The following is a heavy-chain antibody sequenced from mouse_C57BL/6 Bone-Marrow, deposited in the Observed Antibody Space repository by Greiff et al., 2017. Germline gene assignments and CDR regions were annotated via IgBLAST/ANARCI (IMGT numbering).Heavy chain of an antibody. Sequence: VQLQQSGAELVRPGASVKLFCTASGLNIKDDYMHWVKQRPEQGLEWIGWIVPENGDTEYASKFQGKATITADTTSNTAYLQISSLTSEDTAVYYCTTWGYDWYFDVWGTGTTVTVSS. V-gene: IGHV14-4*01. CDR2: IVPENGDT. CDR3: TTWGYDWYFDV. CDR1: GLNIKDDY. J-gene: IGHJ1*03. D-gene: IGHD2-2*01.